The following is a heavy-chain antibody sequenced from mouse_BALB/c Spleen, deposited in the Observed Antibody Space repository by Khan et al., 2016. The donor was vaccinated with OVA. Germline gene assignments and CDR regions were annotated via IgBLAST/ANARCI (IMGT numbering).Heavy chain of an antibody. J-gene: IGHJ4*01. CDR1: GFSLTSFA. CDR2: IWSDGRS. V-gene: IGHV2-6-2*01. Sequence: VELVESGPDLVAPSQSLSITCSVSGFSLTSFAIHWVRQPPGKGLEWLVVIWSDGRSTYNSSLKSRLSISKDNSKSHVFLKINSLQTDDTAMYYCARHQFPLSMDSWGQGTSVTVSA. CDR3: ARHQFPLSMDS.